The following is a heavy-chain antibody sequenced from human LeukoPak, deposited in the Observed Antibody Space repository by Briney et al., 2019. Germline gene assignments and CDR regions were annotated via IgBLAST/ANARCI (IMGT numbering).Heavy chain of an antibody. Sequence: GASPRLSCAASGFTFSSYAMSWVRQAPGKGLEWVSAISGSGGSTYYADSVKGRFTISRDNSKNTLYLQMNSLRAEDTAVYYCAKLPRGYSYGPQYWGQGTLVTVSS. D-gene: IGHD5-18*01. CDR3: AKLPRGYSYGPQY. CDR1: GFTFSSYA. CDR2: ISGSGGST. V-gene: IGHV3-23*01. J-gene: IGHJ4*02.